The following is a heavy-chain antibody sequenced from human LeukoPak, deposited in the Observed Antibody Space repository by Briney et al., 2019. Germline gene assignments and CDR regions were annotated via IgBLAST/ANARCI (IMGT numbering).Heavy chain of an antibody. J-gene: IGHJ6*03. CDR2: IYYSGTT. V-gene: IGHV4-39*01. CDR3: ARQVSDYFYYYIDV. Sequence: SETLSLTCSVSGGSISSSGYYWNWIRQPPGKGLEWVGSIYYSGTTYYNSSLKSRVIISEDTSKNRFSLMLTSVTAADTAVYYCARQVSDYFYYYIDVWGEGTTVIVSS. CDR1: GGSISSSGYY.